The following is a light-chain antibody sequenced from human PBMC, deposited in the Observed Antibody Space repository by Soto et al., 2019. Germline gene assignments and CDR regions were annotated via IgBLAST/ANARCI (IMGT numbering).Light chain of an antibody. CDR1: SNDVGGHNY. J-gene: IGLJ2*01. Sequence: QSALTQPASVSGSPGQSITISCTGTSNDVGGHNYVSWYQQHPGKAPRLMIYDVTYRPSGVSNRFSGSKSGNTASLTISGLQAEDEADYFCISYANDNTEVLFGGGTKLTVL. V-gene: IGLV2-14*03. CDR2: DVT. CDR3: ISYANDNTEVL.